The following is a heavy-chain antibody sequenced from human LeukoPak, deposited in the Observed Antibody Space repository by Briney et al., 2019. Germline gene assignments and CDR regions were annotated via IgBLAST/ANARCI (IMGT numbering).Heavy chain of an antibody. CDR1: GGSVTDYY. CDR2: IHHSGNI. D-gene: IGHD2-2*01. J-gene: IGHJ3*02. V-gene: IGHV4-38-2*02. Sequence: PSETLSLTCTVSGGSVTDYYWGWIRQSPGKGLEWVGSIHHSGNIYYNASLKSRVTISVDTSNNQFSLRLSSVTAADTAVYYCARDQGGSTSPKRAFDIWGQGTMVTVSS. CDR3: ARDQGGSTSPKRAFDI.